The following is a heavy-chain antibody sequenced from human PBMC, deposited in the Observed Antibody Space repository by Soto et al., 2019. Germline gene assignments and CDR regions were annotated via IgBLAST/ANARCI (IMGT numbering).Heavy chain of an antibody. D-gene: IGHD3-3*01. V-gene: IGHV3-23*01. CDR2: ISGSGGST. CDR3: AKEGLLRFLEWLLDPLYYYYYGMDV. J-gene: IGHJ6*02. Sequence: GGSLRLSCAASGFTFSSYAMSWVRQAPGKGLEWVSAISGSGGSTYYADSVKGRFTISRDNSKNTLYLQMNSLRAEDTAVYYCAKEGLLRFLEWLLDPLYYYYYGMDVWGQGTTVTV. CDR1: GFTFSSYA.